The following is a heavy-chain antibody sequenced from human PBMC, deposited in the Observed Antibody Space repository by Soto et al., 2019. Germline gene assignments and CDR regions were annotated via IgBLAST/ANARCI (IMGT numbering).Heavy chain of an antibody. CDR2: IWYDGSNK. CDR1: GFTFSSYG. Sequence: GGSLRLSCAASGFTFSSYGMHWVRQAPGKGLEWVAVIWYDGSNKYYADSVKGRFTISRDNSKNTLYLKMNSLRAEDTAVYYCARGRGTLSVATSYYYFDYWGQGTLVTVSS. D-gene: IGHD5-12*01. J-gene: IGHJ4*02. CDR3: ARGRGTLSVATSYYYFDY. V-gene: IGHV3-33*01.